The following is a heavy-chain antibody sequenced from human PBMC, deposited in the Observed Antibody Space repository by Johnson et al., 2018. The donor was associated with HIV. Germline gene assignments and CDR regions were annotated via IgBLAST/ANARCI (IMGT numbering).Heavy chain of an antibody. Sequence: VQLVESGGGLEQPGGSLRLSCAASGFPFKNFDLHCVRHPTGKGLQWVSIIGAAGDTFCPGSVKGRFTVSRDDAKNSFFLHCTRRASLRAEDPALYYCAKDQGESEKEEWASDYYDFGRDYPGQDPRRVVGTFAIWGQGTMVTVSS. V-gene: IGHV3-13*01. CDR3: AKDQGESEKEEWASDYYDFGRDYPGQDPRRVVGTFAI. CDR2: IGAAGDT. J-gene: IGHJ3*02. D-gene: IGHD3-3*01. CDR1: GFPFKNFD.